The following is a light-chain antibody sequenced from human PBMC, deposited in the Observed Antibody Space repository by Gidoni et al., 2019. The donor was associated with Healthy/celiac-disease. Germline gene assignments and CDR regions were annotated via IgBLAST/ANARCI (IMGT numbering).Light chain of an antibody. J-gene: IGKJ1*01. Sequence: IQMNHSPSSLSASVGDRVTITCRASQSISSYLNWYQQKPGKAPKLLIYAASSLQSGVPSRFSGSGSGTDFTLTISSLQPEDFATYYCQQSYSTPWTFXQXTKVEIK. CDR3: QQSYSTPWT. CDR1: QSISSY. CDR2: AAS. V-gene: IGKV1-39*01.